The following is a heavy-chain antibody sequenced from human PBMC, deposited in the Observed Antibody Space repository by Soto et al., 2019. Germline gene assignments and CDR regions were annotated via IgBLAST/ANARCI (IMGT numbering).Heavy chain of an antibody. CDR1: GGTFNTYI. CDR2: IVPLVGTT. V-gene: IGHV1-69*12. Sequence: QVQLVQSGAELKKPGSSVKVSCKASGGTFNTYIFTWVRQAPGQGLAWMGGIVPLVGTTDYAQRFQDRVSITADESTSTAYMELSNLKSEDTAVYYCAKGAWGDYNIIWGQGTLVTVSS. J-gene: IGHJ4*02. D-gene: IGHD2-21*01. CDR3: AKGAWGDYNII.